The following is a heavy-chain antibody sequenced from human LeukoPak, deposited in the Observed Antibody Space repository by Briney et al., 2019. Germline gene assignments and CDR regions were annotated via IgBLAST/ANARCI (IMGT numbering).Heavy chain of an antibody. CDR1: GASIGSYF. CDR2: IYYGGGT. V-gene: IGHV4-59*01. J-gene: IGHJ5*01. CDR3: ARERGDYDSDNWFDS. D-gene: IGHD4-17*01. Sequence: SETLSLTCTVSGASIGSYFWSWIRQPPGKGLEWIGYIYYGGGTKYNPSFESRITISVDTSKNRISLNLTSVTASYTAIYYCARERGDYDSDNWFDSWGQGTLVTVSS.